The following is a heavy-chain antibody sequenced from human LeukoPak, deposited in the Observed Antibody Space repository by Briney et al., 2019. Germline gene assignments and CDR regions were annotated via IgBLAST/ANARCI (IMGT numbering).Heavy chain of an antibody. Sequence: GGSLRLSCAASGYTFSSFSINWVRQAPGKGLEWVSSISVRSNYIYYADSVRGRFSISRDDARNSLYLQMDSLRGDDTAVYYCARLRRNSDSSGYYYYYDYWGQGTLVTISS. V-gene: IGHV3-21*01. CDR2: ISVRSNYI. D-gene: IGHD3-22*01. CDR1: GYTFSSFS. J-gene: IGHJ4*02. CDR3: ARLRRNSDSSGYYYYYDY.